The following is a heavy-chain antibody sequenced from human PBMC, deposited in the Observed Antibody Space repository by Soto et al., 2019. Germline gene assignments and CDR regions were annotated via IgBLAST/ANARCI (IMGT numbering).Heavy chain of an antibody. CDR1: GDSITSGESY. D-gene: IGHD2-21*02. V-gene: IGHV4-61*08. J-gene: IGHJ6*02. Sequence: PSETLSLTCTVSGDSITSGESYWSWIRQPPGKGLEWIGYIYYSGSTNYNPSLKSRVTISVDTSKNQSSLKLNSVTAADTAVYYCARDLWGYCGTDCYPLDVWGQGTTVTVSS. CDR3: ARDLWGYCGTDCYPLDV. CDR2: IYYSGST.